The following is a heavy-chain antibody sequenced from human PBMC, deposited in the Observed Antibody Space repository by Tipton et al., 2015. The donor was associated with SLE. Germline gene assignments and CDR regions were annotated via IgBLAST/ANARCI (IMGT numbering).Heavy chain of an antibody. J-gene: IGHJ4*02. D-gene: IGHD2/OR15-2a*01. CDR1: GYSFTTYG. CDR3: ARDGPFLDY. CDR2: ISAYNGNT. V-gene: IGHV1-18*01. Sequence: QSGAEVKKPGASVKVSCKTAGYSFTTYGISWVRQAPGQGLEWMGWISAYNGNTNYAQKLQGRVTMTTDTSTSTDYMELRSLRSDDTAVYYCARDGPFLDYWGQGTLVTVSS.